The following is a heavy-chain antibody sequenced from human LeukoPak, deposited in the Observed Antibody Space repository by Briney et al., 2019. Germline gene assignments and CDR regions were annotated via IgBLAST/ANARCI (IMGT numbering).Heavy chain of an antibody. CDR2: IKQDGSEK. D-gene: IGHD3-10*01. J-gene: IGHJ4*01. V-gene: IGHV3-7*01. CDR3: ARAYTQILLWFGSYYFDY. Sequence: PGGSLRLSCAASGFTFSSYWMSWVRQAPGKGLEWVANIKQDGSEKYYVDSVKGRFTISRDNAKNSLYLQMNSLRAEDTAVYYCARAYTQILLWFGSYYFDYWGHGTLVTVSS. CDR1: GFTFSSYW.